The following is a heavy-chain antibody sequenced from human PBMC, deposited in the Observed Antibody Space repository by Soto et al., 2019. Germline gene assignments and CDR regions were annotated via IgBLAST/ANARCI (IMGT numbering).Heavy chain of an antibody. CDR2: IYSGGST. Sequence: EVQLVESGGGLVQPGGSLRLSCAASGSTVGSNYMSWVRQAPGRGLEWVSVIYSGGSTYYADSVKGRFTISRDNSKNTLYLQMNSLRAEDTAVYYCARETAGGLGYYFDYWGQGTLVTVSS. CDR3: ARETAGGLGYYFDY. CDR1: GSTVGSNY. J-gene: IGHJ4*02. V-gene: IGHV3-66*01. D-gene: IGHD3-16*01.